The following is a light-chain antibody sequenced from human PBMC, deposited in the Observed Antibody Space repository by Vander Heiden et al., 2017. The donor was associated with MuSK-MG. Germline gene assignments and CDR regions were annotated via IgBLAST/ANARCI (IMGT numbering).Light chain of an antibody. J-gene: IGKJ1*01. CDR2: WAS. CDR1: QSVFHSSNNKNY. CDR3: QQHNSFPQM. Sequence: DIVMTQSPDPLTVSLGERATINCKPSQSVFHSSNNKNYLAWYQQKPGQSPKLRISWASTRESGVHARFSGGGSGTDFTLTIASLQAEDVAVYYCQQHNSFPQMFGQGTKV. V-gene: IGKV4-1*01.